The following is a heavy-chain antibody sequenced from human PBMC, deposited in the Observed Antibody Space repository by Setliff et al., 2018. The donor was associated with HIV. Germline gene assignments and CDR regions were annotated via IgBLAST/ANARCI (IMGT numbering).Heavy chain of an antibody. Sequence: ASVKVSCKASGYTFTSYYMHWVRQAPGQGLEWMGIINPSGGSTSYAQKFQGRVTMTRDTSTSTVYMELSSLRSEETAVYYCARAYDRYCSSTSCYEGFDPWGQGTLVTV. CDR2: INPSGGST. CDR3: ARAYDRYCSSTSCYEGFDP. J-gene: IGHJ5*02. V-gene: IGHV1-46*01. CDR1: GYTFTSYY. D-gene: IGHD2-2*01.